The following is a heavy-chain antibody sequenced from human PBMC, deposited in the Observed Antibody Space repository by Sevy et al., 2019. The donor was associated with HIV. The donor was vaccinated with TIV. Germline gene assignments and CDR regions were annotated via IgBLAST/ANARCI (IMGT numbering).Heavy chain of an antibody. Sequence: SGSLRLSCAASGFTFSSYWMTWVRQAPGKGLERVADIKPDGTGKNYVDSLKGRFTISRNNAKNSLYLQINSLRPEDTAVYYCSRAGPLGDLDHFDHWGQGTLVTVSS. D-gene: IGHD4-17*01. V-gene: IGHV3-7*03. CDR3: SRAGPLGDLDHFDH. J-gene: IGHJ4*02. CDR2: IKPDGTGK. CDR1: GFTFSSYW.